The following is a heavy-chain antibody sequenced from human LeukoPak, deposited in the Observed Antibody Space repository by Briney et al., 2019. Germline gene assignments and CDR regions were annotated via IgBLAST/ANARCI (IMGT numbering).Heavy chain of an antibody. CDR1: GYTFTSYY. Sequence: ASVKVSCKASGYTFTSYYLHWVRQAPGQGLEWMGVITASGGGTTYAQKFQGGVTMTRDTSSSTVYMELTSLRSEDTAVYYCARDVFGLDYWGQGTLVTVSS. CDR3: ARDVFGLDY. J-gene: IGHJ4*02. D-gene: IGHD3-10*01. CDR2: ITASGGGT. V-gene: IGHV1-46*01.